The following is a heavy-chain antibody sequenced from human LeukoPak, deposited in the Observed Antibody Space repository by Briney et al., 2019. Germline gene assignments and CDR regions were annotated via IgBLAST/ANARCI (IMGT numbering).Heavy chain of an antibody. D-gene: IGHD5-12*01. CDR2: INHSGST. CDR3: AKTLRGLRLYDY. Sequence: SETLSLTCAVYGGSFSGYYWSWIRQPPGKGLEWIGEINHSGSTNYNPSLKSRVTISVDTSKNQFSLKLSSVTAADTAVYYCAKTLRGLRLYDYWGQGTLSPSPQ. J-gene: IGHJ4*02. V-gene: IGHV4-34*01. CDR1: GGSFSGYY.